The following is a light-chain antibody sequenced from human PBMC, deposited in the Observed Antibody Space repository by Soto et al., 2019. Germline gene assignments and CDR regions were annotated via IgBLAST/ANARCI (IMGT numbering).Light chain of an antibody. Sequence: DIVLTQSPGTLSLSPGERATLSCGASQSINSRSLAWYQQKPGQAPRLLIYDASSRATGIPDRFSASGSVTYFTLTISSLEPEDFAVYYCQQYVASPYTFGQGTKVEFK. CDR3: QQYVASPYT. CDR1: QSINSRS. J-gene: IGKJ2*01. V-gene: IGKV3-20*01. CDR2: DAS.